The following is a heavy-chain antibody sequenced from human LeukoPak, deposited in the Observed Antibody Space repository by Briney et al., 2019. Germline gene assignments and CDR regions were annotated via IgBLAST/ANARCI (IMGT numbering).Heavy chain of an antibody. J-gene: IGHJ4*02. CDR1: GYTFTSYG. Sequence: ASVKVSCKASGYTFTSYGISWVRQAPGQGLEWMGWLSAYNGNTNYAQKLQGRVTMTTDTSTSTAYMELRSLRSDDTAVYYCATQTGYCSGGSCYDFDYWGQGTLVTVSS. D-gene: IGHD2-15*01. CDR2: LSAYNGNT. V-gene: IGHV1-18*04. CDR3: ATQTGYCSGGSCYDFDY.